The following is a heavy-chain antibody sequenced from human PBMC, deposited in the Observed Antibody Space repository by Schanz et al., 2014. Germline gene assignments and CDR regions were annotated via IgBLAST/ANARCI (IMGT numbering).Heavy chain of an antibody. Sequence: QVQLVESGGGLVKPGGSLRLSCAASGFIFNDYYMNWIRQAPGKGLEWLSYISRDGTTSYYADSVKGRFTISRDDAKNSHYLQMNSLRVEDTAVFYCVKIGYTHWSLDDWGQGILVTVSS. J-gene: IGHJ4*02. CDR3: VKIGYTHWSLDD. D-gene: IGHD6-13*01. CDR1: GFIFNDYY. V-gene: IGHV3-11*04. CDR2: ISRDGTTS.